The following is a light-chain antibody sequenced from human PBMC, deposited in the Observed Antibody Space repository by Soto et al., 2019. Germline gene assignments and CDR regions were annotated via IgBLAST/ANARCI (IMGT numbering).Light chain of an antibody. V-gene: IGKV3-15*01. CDR2: GAS. Sequence: EIVMTQSPATLSVSPGERATLSCRASPSVSSNLAWYQQKPGQAPRLLIYGASTRATGIPARFSGSGSGTEFTLTISSLQSEDFAVYSCQQYNNWPRYTFGQGPKLEIK. CDR1: PSVSSN. CDR3: QQYNNWPRYT. J-gene: IGKJ2*01.